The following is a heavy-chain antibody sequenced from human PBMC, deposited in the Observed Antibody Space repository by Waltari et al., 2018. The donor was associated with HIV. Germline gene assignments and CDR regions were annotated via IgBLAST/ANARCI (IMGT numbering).Heavy chain of an antibody. CDR1: GGSISSSSYY. Sequence: QLQLQESGPGLVKPSETLSLTCTVSGGSISSSSYYWGWIRQPPGKGLEWIGSIYYSGGTYYNPSLKSRVTISVDTSKNQFSLKLSSVTAADTAVYYCARHGPKYYYDSSGYPQFDYWGQGTLVTVSS. J-gene: IGHJ4*02. CDR2: IYYSGGT. D-gene: IGHD3-22*01. CDR3: ARHGPKYYYDSSGYPQFDY. V-gene: IGHV4-39*01.